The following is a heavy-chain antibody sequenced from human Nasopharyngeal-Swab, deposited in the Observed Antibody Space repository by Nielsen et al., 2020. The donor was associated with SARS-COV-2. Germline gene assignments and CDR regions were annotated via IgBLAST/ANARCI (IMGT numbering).Heavy chain of an antibody. Sequence: GGSLRLSCAASGFTVRSNYMTWVRQAPGKGLEWLSVLYVGGSTYYADSVKDRVTISRDNSKNTLYLHMNSLSAEDTAVYYCARVRGVAPRNYYSYMDVWGKGTTVTVSS. CDR1: GFTVRSNY. CDR2: LYVGGST. J-gene: IGHJ6*03. CDR3: ARVRGVAPRNYYSYMDV. D-gene: IGHD2-15*01. V-gene: IGHV3-66*01.